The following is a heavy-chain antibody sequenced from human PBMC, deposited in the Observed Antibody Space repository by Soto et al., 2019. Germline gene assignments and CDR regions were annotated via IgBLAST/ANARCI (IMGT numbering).Heavy chain of an antibody. D-gene: IGHD3-3*01. CDR1: GFTFDDYA. Sequence: EVQLVESGGGLVQPGRSLRLSCAASGFTFDDYAMHWVRQAPGKGLEWVSGISWNSGSIGYGDSVKGRFTISRDNAKKSRYLQMSSLRAEDTALYYCARAGFWSGYYSLVDYWGQGTLVTVSS. J-gene: IGHJ4*02. V-gene: IGHV3-9*01. CDR2: ISWNSGSI. CDR3: ARAGFWSGYYSLVDY.